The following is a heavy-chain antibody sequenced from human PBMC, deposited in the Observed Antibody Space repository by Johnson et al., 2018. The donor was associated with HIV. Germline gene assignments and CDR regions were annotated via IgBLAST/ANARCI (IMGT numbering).Heavy chain of an antibody. CDR3: ARAPPYYGGYSVSDAFDI. D-gene: IGHD3-22*01. V-gene: IGHV3-66*03. CDR2: INWNGGST. CDR1: GFTVSTNY. J-gene: IGHJ3*02. Sequence: VQLVESGGGLIQPGGSLRLSCAASGFTVSTNYMGWVRLAPGKGLEWVSGINWNGGSTGYADSVKGRFTISRDNSKNTLYLQMNSLRPEDTAVYYCARAPPYYGGYSVSDAFDIWGQGTMVTVSS.